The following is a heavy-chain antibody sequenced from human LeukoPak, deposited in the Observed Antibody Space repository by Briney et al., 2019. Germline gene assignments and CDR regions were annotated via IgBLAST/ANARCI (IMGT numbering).Heavy chain of an antibody. CDR1: GGSISSGSYY. CDR2: IYTSGST. V-gene: IGHV4-61*02. CDR3: ARDGRGLGFYYYYMDV. Sequence: SETLSLTSTVSGGSISSGSYYWSWIRQPAGTGLEWIGRIYTSGSTNYNPSLKSRVTISVDTSKNQFSLKLSSVTAADTAVYYCARDGRGLGFYYYYMDVWGKGTTVTVSS. J-gene: IGHJ6*03.